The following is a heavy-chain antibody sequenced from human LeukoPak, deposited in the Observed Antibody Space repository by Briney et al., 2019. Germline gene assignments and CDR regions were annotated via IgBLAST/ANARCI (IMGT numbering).Heavy chain of an antibody. D-gene: IGHD3-3*01. V-gene: IGHV4-59*01. CDR1: GASISTYY. CDR3: ARDFWSGSVGFDP. CDR2: IYYSGST. J-gene: IGHJ5*02. Sequence: PSETLSLTCTVSGASISTYYWSWLRQPPGRGLEWIGHIYYSGSTNYNPSLKSRVTISVDTSKTQFYLSLRSLTAADTAVYYCARDFWSGSVGFDPWGQGTLVTVSS.